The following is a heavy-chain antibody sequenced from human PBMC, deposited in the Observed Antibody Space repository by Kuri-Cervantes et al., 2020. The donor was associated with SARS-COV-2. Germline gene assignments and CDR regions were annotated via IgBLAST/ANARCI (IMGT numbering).Heavy chain of an antibody. J-gene: IGHJ5*02. Sequence: ASVKVSCKASGYTFTSYYMHWVRQAPGQGLEWMGIINPSGGSTSYAQKFQGRVTMTRDTSISTAYMQLSRLRSDDTAVYYCARGRITIFGVVNSNWLDPWGQGTLVTVSS. CDR3: ARGRITIFGVVNSNWLDP. V-gene: IGHV1-46*01. CDR1: GYTFTSYY. D-gene: IGHD3-3*01. CDR2: INPSGGST.